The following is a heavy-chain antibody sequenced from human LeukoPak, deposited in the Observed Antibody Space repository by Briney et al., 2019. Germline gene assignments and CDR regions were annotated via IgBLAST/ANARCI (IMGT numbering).Heavy chain of an antibody. D-gene: IGHD2-15*01. Sequence: PSETLSLTCAVYGGSFSGYYCSWIRQPPGKGLEWSGEINHSGSTNYNPSLKSRVTISVDTSKNQFSLKLTSVTAADTAVYYCARGVCSGGSCYSEWNYWGQGTLVTVSS. CDR3: ARGVCSGGSCYSEWNY. J-gene: IGHJ4*02. V-gene: IGHV4-34*01. CDR2: INHSGST. CDR1: GGSFSGYY.